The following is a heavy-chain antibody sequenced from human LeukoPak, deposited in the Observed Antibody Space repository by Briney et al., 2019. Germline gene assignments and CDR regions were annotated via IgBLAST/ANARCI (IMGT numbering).Heavy chain of an antibody. CDR1: GFTFSSYA. J-gene: IGHJ4*02. CDR2: ISGSGGST. V-gene: IGHV3-23*01. D-gene: IGHD2-15*01. CDR3: ATEGGPPIERY. Sequence: GGSLRLSCAASGFTFSSYAMSWVRQAPGKGLEWVSAISGSGGSTYYADSVKGRFTISRDNSKNTLFLQMNSLRAEDTAVYYCATEGGPPIERYWGQGTLVTVSS.